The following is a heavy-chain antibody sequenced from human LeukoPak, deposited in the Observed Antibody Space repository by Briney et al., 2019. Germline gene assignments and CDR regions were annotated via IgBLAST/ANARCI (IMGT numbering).Heavy chain of an antibody. D-gene: IGHD4-17*01. J-gene: IGHJ4*02. CDR2: INPSGGST. CDR1: GYTFTSYY. CDR3: ARVNYGDFHFDY. V-gene: IGHV1-46*01. Sequence: ASEKGSCKASGYTFTSYYMHWVRQAPVQGLEWMGIINPSGGSTSYAQKFQGRVTMTRDTSTSTVYMELSSLRSEDTAVYYCARVNYGDFHFDYWGQGTLVTVSS.